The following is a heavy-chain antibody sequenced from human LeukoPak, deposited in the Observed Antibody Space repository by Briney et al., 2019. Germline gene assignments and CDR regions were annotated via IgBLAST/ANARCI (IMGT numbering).Heavy chain of an antibody. CDR1: GFTFSSYW. Sequence: GGSLRLSCAASGFTFSSYWMSWVRQAPGKGLEWVANIKQDGSEKYYVDSVKGRFTISRDNAKNSLYLQMNSLRAEDTAVYYCARNTMVRGVIIEFDYWGQGTLVTVSS. D-gene: IGHD3-10*01. J-gene: IGHJ4*02. CDR2: IKQDGSEK. CDR3: ARNTMVRGVIIEFDY. V-gene: IGHV3-7*01.